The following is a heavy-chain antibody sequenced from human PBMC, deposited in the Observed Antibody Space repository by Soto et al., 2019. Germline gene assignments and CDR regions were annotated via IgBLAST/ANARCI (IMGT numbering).Heavy chain of an antibody. CDR2: IKRKTDGGTT. Sequence: PGGSLRLSCAASGFTFRNAWMSWVRQAPGKGLEWVGRIKRKTDGGTTDYAAPVKGRFTISRDDSKNTLYLQTNSLKTEDTAVHYCTTGITIFGVAGVDYWGQGTLVTVSS. V-gene: IGHV3-15*01. CDR1: GFTFRNAW. J-gene: IGHJ4*02. CDR3: TTGITIFGVAGVDY. D-gene: IGHD3-3*01.